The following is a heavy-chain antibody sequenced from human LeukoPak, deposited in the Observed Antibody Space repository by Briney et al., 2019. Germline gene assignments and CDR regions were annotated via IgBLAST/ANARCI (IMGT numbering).Heavy chain of an antibody. CDR2: INHSGST. J-gene: IGHJ4*02. Sequence: SETLSLTCAVYGGSVSGYYWSWIRQTPGKGLEWIGEINHSGSTNYNPSLKSRVTISVDTSKNQFSLKLNSVAAADTAVYYCGVVAASGTFDYWGQGTLVTVSS. V-gene: IGHV4-34*01. CDR3: GVVAASGTFDY. D-gene: IGHD2-15*01. CDR1: GGSVSGYY.